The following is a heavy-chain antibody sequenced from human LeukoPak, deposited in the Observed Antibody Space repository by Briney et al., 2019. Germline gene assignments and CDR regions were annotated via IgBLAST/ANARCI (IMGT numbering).Heavy chain of an antibody. Sequence: SVKVSCKASGGTFSSYAISWVRQAPGQGLEWMGRTIPIFGTANYAQKFQGRVTITTDESTSTAYMELSSLRSEDTAVYYCARDVGDCSSTSCYAGDAFDIWGQGTMVTVSS. D-gene: IGHD2-2*01. CDR2: TIPIFGTA. J-gene: IGHJ3*02. CDR3: ARDVGDCSSTSCYAGDAFDI. V-gene: IGHV1-69*05. CDR1: GGTFSSYA.